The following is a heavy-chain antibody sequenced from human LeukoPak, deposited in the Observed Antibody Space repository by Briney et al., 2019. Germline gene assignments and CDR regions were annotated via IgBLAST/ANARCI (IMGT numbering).Heavy chain of an antibody. CDR2: IYTSGST. D-gene: IGHD5-24*01. CDR1: GGSFSGYY. J-gene: IGHJ6*03. CDR3: AREMAGGGHHYYYYMDV. V-gene: IGHV4-4*07. Sequence: PSETLSLTCAVYGGSFSGYYWSWIRQPAGKGLEWIGRIYTSGSTNYNPSLKSRVTISVDTSKNQFSLKLSSVTAADTAVYYCAREMAGGGHHYYYYMDVWGKGTTVTISS.